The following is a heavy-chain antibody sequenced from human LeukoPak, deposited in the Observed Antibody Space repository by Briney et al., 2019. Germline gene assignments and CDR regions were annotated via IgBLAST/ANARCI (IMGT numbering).Heavy chain of an antibody. CDR1: GITFDDYA. D-gene: IGHD3-22*01. Sequence: GGSLRLSCAASGITFDDYAMHWVRQAPGKGLEWVSGINWNSITIGYADSVKGRFTISRDNAKNSLYLQMNSLRAEDTAVYYCATPLDYYDRSDSHQGGDWGQGTLVTVSS. V-gene: IGHV3-9*01. J-gene: IGHJ4*02. CDR2: INWNSITI. CDR3: ATPLDYYDRSDSHQGGD.